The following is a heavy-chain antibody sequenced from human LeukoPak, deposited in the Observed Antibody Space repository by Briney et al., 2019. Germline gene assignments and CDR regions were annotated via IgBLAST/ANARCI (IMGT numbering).Heavy chain of an antibody. V-gene: IGHV3-30*02. CDR1: GFTFSTYG. Sequence: PGGSLRLSCAASGFTFSTYGMHWVRQALGKGLEGVTFIRYDGSNKYYEDSVKGRFTISRDNSKNTLDLQMNSLRAEDTAVYYCAELGITMIGGVWGKGTTVTISS. D-gene: IGHD3-10*02. CDR2: IRYDGSNK. CDR3: AELGITMIGGV. J-gene: IGHJ6*04.